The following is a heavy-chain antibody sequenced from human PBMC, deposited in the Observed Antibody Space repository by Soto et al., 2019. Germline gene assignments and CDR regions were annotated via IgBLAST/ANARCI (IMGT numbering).Heavy chain of an antibody. D-gene: IGHD3-16*01. CDR1: GYTFTSYY. Sequence: QVQLVQSGAEVKKPGASVKVSCKASGYTFTSYYMHWVRQAPGQGLEWMGIINPSGGSTSYAQKFQGRVTMTRDTSTSTVYMELSSLRSEDXAXXYCARDGGSMTYAYWGQGTLVTVSS. V-gene: IGHV1-46*03. CDR3: ARDGGSMTYAY. CDR2: INPSGGST. J-gene: IGHJ4*02.